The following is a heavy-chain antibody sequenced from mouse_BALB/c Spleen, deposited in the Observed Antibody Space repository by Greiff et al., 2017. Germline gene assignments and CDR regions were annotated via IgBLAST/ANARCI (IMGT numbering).Heavy chain of an antibody. CDR3: ARLGLRVFAY. Sequence: QVQLQQSAAELARPGASVKMSCKASGYTFTSYTMHWVKQRPGQGLEWIGYINPSSGYTEYNQKFKDKTTLTADKSSSTAYMQLSSLTSEDSAVYYCARLGLRVFAYWGQGTLVTVSA. D-gene: IGHD2-4*01. J-gene: IGHJ3*01. CDR2: INPSSGYT. CDR1: GYTFTSYT. V-gene: IGHV1-4*02.